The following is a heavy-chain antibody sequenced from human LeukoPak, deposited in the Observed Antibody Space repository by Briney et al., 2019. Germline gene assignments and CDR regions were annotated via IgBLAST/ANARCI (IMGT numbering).Heavy chain of an antibody. CDR3: ARGFDVAAADTFDI. J-gene: IGHJ3*02. CDR2: INHSGST. V-gene: IGHV4-34*01. Sequence: PSETLSLTCAVYGGSFSGYYWSWIRQPPGKGLEWIGEINHSGSTNYNPSLKSRVTISVDTSKNQFSLKLSSVTAADTAVYYCARGFDVAAADTFDIWGQGTMVTVSS. D-gene: IGHD6-13*01. CDR1: GGSFSGYY.